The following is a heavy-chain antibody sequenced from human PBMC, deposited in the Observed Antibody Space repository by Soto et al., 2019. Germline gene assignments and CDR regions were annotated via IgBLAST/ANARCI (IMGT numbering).Heavy chain of an antibody. J-gene: IGHJ4*02. D-gene: IGHD3-3*01. Sequence: SETLSFTCTVSGGSISSYYWSWIRQPAGKGLEWIGRIYTSGSTNYNPSLKSRVTMSVDTSKNQFSLKLSSVTAADTAVYYCARVRAGFWSGVFDYWGQGTLVTVSS. CDR1: GGSISSYY. V-gene: IGHV4-4*07. CDR3: ARVRAGFWSGVFDY. CDR2: IYTSGST.